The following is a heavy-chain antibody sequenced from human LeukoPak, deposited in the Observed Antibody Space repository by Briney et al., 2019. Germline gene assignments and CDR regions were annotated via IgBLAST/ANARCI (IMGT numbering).Heavy chain of an antibody. J-gene: IGHJ4*02. V-gene: IGHV3-23*01. Sequence: GGSLRLTCAGSGFTFSSNALSWVRQAPGKGLEWVSAISTSGGNTYYADSVRGRFTISRDNSKNTLYLQMNTLRAEDTAVYYCATTKQARRYFDYWGQGTLVTVSS. CDR3: ATTKQARRYFDY. D-gene: IGHD1-1*01. CDR1: GFTFSSNA. CDR2: ISTSGGNT.